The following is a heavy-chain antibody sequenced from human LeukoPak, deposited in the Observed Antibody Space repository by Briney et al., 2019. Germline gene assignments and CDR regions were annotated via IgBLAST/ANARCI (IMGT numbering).Heavy chain of an antibody. J-gene: IGHJ4*02. CDR2: ISGSGGTT. V-gene: IGHV3-23*01. D-gene: IGHD4-17*01. Sequence: GGSLRLSCAASGFTFSSYAMGWVRQAPGKGLEWVSTISGSGGTTYYADSVKGRFTISRDNSKNTLYLQMNSLRAEDTAVYYCARGDGDYFLGVYFDYWGQGTLVTVSS. CDR1: GFTFSSYA. CDR3: ARGDGDYFLGVYFDY.